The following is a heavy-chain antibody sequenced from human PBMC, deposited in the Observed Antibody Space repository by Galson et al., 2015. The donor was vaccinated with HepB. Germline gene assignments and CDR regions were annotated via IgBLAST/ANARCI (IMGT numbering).Heavy chain of an antibody. CDR3: ARVPIAAAGTYFDY. J-gene: IGHJ4*02. CDR1: GFTFSSYA. Sequence: LRLSCAASGFTFSSYAMHWVRQAPGKGLEYVSAISSNGGSTYYANSVKGRFTISRDNSKNTLYLQMGSLRAEDMAVYYCARVPIAAAGTYFDYWGQGTLVTVSS. V-gene: IGHV3-64*01. D-gene: IGHD6-13*01. CDR2: ISSNGGST.